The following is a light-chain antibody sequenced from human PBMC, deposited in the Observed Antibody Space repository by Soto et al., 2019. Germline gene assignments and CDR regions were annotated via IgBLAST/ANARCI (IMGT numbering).Light chain of an antibody. CDR2: AAS. J-gene: IGKJ1*01. CDR3: QQYNSYSWT. Sequence: DIQMTQSPSSLSASVGDRVTITCRASQSLSNYLTWYQQKPGKAPNLLIYAASSLQSGVPSRFSGSGSGTDFTLTISSLQPEDFATYYCQQYNSYSWTFGQGTKVDI. V-gene: IGKV1-39*01. CDR1: QSLSNY.